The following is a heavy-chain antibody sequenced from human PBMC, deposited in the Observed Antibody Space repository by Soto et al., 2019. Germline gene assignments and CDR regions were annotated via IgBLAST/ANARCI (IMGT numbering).Heavy chain of an antibody. CDR1: GGSINYSY. CDR2: ISYTGSA. V-gene: IGHV4-59*01. D-gene: IGHD4-17*01. J-gene: IGHJ6*02. CDR3: ARVNYGDYYYGMDV. Sequence: SETLSLTCTVSGGSINYSYWTWIRQPPGKGLGWIGYISYTGSANYNASLKSRLTISVDTSKNQFSLKLSSVTAADTALYYCARVNYGDYYYGMDVWGQGTTVTVSS.